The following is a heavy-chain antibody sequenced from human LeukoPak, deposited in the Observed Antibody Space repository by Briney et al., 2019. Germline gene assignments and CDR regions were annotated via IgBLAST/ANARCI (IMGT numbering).Heavy chain of an antibody. V-gene: IGHV3-30*02. J-gene: IGHJ4*02. Sequence: PGGSLRLSCAASGFTFSSYGMHWVRQAPGKGLGWVAFIRYDGSNKYYADSVKGRFTISRDNSKNTLYLQMNSLRAEDTAVYYCAPGYDILTGYYRRGAFDYWGQGTLVTVSS. D-gene: IGHD3-9*01. CDR2: IRYDGSNK. CDR1: GFTFSSYG. CDR3: APGYDILTGYYRRGAFDY.